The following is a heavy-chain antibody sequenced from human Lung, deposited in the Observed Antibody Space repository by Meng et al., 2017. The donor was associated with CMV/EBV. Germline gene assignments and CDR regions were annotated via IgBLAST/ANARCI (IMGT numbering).Heavy chain of an antibody. V-gene: IGHV4-38-2*02. CDR3: ARVSCSSTSCYDY. CDR2: IYHSGST. CDR1: GYSISSGYY. J-gene: IGHJ4*02. D-gene: IGHD2-2*01. Sequence: SETLSLTCTVSGYSISSGYYWGWIRQPPGKGLEWIGSIYHSGSTYYNPPLKSRVTISVDTSKNQFSLKLSSVTAADTAVYYCARVSCSSTSCYDYWGQGPLVTVSS.